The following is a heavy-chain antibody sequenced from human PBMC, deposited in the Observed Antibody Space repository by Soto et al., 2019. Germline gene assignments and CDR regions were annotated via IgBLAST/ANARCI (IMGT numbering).Heavy chain of an antibody. D-gene: IGHD3-3*01. CDR3: AKDLGTDDFWSAYYSCYYLDV. V-gene: IGHV3-23*01. Sequence: EVQLLESGGGLVQPGGSLRLSCAASGFTFSSYALNWVRQAPGKGLEWVSVISGSGDNTYYADSVKGRFTISRNNSKNTQYLQMNSRTDENTAVYCSAKDLGTDDFWSAYYSCYYLDVLGKGTTVTVSS. CDR1: GFTFSSYA. J-gene: IGHJ6*03. CDR2: ISGSGDNT.